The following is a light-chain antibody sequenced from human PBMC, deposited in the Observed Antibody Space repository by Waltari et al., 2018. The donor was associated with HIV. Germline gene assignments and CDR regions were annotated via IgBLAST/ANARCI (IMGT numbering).Light chain of an antibody. CDR2: EAL. J-gene: IGKJ4*01. V-gene: IGKV1-12*01. CDR1: QNIGRA. CDR3: QQAKNFPHT. Sequence: DIQMTQSPSSVSASVGGAVSISCRASQNIGRALAWYQLKPGRAPRLLIYEALRLDEGVPTRFKGSGSRSNFTLGITNLQPEDFAIYFCQQAKNFPHTFAGGTRVE.